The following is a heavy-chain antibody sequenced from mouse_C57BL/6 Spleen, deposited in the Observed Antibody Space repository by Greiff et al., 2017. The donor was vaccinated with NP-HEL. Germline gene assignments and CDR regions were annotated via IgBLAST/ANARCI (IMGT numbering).Heavy chain of an antibody. V-gene: IGHV1-50*01. CDR1: GYTFTSYW. D-gene: IGHD2-1*01. Sequence: QVQLQQPGAELVKPGALVKLSCKASGYTFTSYWMQWVKQRPGQGLEWIGEIDPSDSYTNYNQKFKGKATLTVDTSSSTAYMQLSSLTSEDSAVYYCARGEDFGYGKSYYFDYWGQGTTLTVSS. J-gene: IGHJ2*01. CDR2: IDPSDSYT. CDR3: ARGEDFGYGKSYYFDY.